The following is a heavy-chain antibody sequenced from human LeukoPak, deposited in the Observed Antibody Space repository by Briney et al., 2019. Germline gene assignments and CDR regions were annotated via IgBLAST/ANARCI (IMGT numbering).Heavy chain of an antibody. CDR1: GFTFSNYW. D-gene: IGHD6-13*01. CDR2: IKEDGSEK. V-gene: IGHV3-7*01. J-gene: IGHJ4*02. CDR3: ASGRQLGY. Sequence: PGGSLRLSCAASGFTFSNYWVSWVRQAPGKGLEWVANIKEDGSEKYYVDSVKGRFTISRDSARNSLYLQMNSLRAEDTAVYYCASGRQLGYWGQGTLVTVSS.